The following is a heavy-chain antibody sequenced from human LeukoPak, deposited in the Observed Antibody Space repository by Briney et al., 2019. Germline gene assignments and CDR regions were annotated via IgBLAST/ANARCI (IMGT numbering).Heavy chain of an antibody. CDR2: ISSSSSYI. J-gene: IGHJ3*02. CDR3: ARDWKSYDAFYI. V-gene: IGHV3-21*01. Sequence: GGSLRLSCAASGFTFSSYSMNWVRQAAGKGLEWVSSISSSSSYIYYADSVRGRFTISRDNAKNSLYLQMNSLRAEDTAVYYCARDWKSYDAFYIWGQGTMVTVSS. CDR1: GFTFSSYS. D-gene: IGHD1-1*01.